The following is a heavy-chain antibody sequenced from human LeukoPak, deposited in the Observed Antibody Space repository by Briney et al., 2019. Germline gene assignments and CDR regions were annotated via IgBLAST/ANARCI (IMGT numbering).Heavy chain of an antibody. J-gene: IGHJ4*02. CDR3: AEDAIYGDGYWEFDY. V-gene: IGHV3-23*01. Sequence: GGSLRLSCEGSGFNFGGYSMSWVRQAPGKGLEWVSGVLSGGGSTYYADPAKGRFTISRDNSRSTLYLQMNSLRAEDTAVYYCAEDAIYGDGYWEFDYWGQGTLVTVSS. CDR1: GFNFGGYS. CDR2: VLSGGGST. D-gene: IGHD2-21*01.